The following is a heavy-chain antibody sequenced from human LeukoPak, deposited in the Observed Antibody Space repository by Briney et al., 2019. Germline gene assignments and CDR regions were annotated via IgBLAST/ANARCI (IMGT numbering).Heavy chain of an antibody. CDR3: ARDVVGSGIAFDY. CDR1: GFTFSSYA. D-gene: IGHD6-13*01. J-gene: IGHJ4*02. Sequence: GSLRLSCAASGFTFSSYAMSWIRQPPGKGLEWIGYIYYSGSTNYNPSLKSRVTISVDTSKNQFSLKLSSVTAADTAVYYCARDVVGSGIAFDYWGQGTLVTVSS. V-gene: IGHV4-59*01. CDR2: IYYSGST.